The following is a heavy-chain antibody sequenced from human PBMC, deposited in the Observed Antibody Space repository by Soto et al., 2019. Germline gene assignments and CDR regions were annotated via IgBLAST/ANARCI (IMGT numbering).Heavy chain of an antibody. CDR1: GYGLTSAG. J-gene: IGHJ3*01. D-gene: IGHD3-22*01. V-gene: IGHV1-18*01. CDR3: ARAFFYQGSDSRGYSIDAFDF. Sequence: APLKLYCKASGYGLTSAGMSCGRQNPGQGLEWMGWISAHTGSSEYAQRFQGRVTMTTDRSTSTAYMELRSLRSDDTAVYYCARAFFYQGSDSRGYSIDAFDFWGPGTLVTVSS. CDR2: ISAHTGSS.